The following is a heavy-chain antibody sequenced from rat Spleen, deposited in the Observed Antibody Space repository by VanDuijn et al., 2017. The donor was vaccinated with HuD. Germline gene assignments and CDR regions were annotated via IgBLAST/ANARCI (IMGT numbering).Heavy chain of an antibody. Sequence: EVQLVESGGGAVQPGRSMKLSCAASGLSFSNYDMAWVRQAPTKGLEWVASISYDGTATYYRHSVKGRFTLSRDNAKSTLYLQMDSLRSDDTATYYCTRGGFFRYWGQGVMVTVSS. CDR1: GLSFSNYD. D-gene: IGHD1-6*01. V-gene: IGHV5-25*01. CDR3: TRGGFFRY. J-gene: IGHJ2*01. CDR2: ISYDGTAT.